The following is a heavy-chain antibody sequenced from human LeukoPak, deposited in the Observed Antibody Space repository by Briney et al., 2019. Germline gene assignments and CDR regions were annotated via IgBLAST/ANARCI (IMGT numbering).Heavy chain of an antibody. CDR1: GGTFSSYA. Sequence: SVKVSCKASGGTFSSYAISWVRQAPGQGLEWMGGIIPIFGTANYAQKFQGRVTITADESTSTAYMELSSLRSEDTAVYYCARDRYCSGSSCYSGYYYGMDVWGQGTTVTVSS. D-gene: IGHD2-15*01. V-gene: IGHV1-69*01. CDR3: ARDRYCSGSSCYSGYYYGMDV. CDR2: IIPIFGTA. J-gene: IGHJ6*02.